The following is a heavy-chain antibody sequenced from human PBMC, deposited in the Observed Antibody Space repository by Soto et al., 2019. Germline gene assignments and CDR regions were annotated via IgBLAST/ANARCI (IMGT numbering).Heavy chain of an antibody. V-gene: IGHV3-64*01. CDR2: ISSNGGST. Sequence: VQLVESGGGLVQPGGSLRLSCAASGFTFSSYAMHWVRQAPGKGLEYVSAISSNGGSTYYANSVKGRFTISRDNSKNTLYLQMGRLRAEDMAVYDCARRGIAAACRPDAFDIWGQVTMVTVSS. CDR1: GFTFSSYA. D-gene: IGHD6-13*01. CDR3: ARRGIAAACRPDAFDI. J-gene: IGHJ3*02.